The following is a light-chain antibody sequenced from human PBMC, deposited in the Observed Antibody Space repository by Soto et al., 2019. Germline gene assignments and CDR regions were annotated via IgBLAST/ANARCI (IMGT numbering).Light chain of an antibody. V-gene: IGKV1-39*01. J-gene: IGKJ4*01. CDR1: QSITTY. Sequence: SPAALSVSLGNGVTITCRASQSITTYLNWYRQKPGKAPKLLIYAASSLQSGVPSRFSGSGSETEFTLSISSLQPEDFATYFCQQIYSAPLTFGG. CDR2: AAS. CDR3: QQIYSAPLT.